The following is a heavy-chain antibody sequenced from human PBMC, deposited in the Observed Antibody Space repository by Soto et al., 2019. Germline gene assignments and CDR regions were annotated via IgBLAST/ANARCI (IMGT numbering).Heavy chain of an antibody. J-gene: IGHJ5*02. Sequence: EVQLVESGGDLVHPGGSLRLSCAASGFSFSSYWMSWVRQAPGKGLEWVANIKQDGSDKYYVDSVKGRFTISRDNAKNSVSRQSNSLRAENTEAYYCARYGCNCNYDTWFDPSGQGTVATVAS. D-gene: IGHD1-7*01. CDR1: GFSFSSYW. V-gene: IGHV3-7*01. CDR2: IKQDGSDK. CDR3: ARYGCNCNYDTWFDP.